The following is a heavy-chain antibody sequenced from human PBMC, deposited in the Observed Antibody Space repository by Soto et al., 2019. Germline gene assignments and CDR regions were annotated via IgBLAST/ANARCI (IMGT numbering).Heavy chain of an antibody. CDR2: ISGSGGST. Sequence: EVQLLESGGGLVQPGGSLRLSCAASGFTFSSYAMSWVRQAPGKGLEWVSAISGSGGSTYYADSVKGRFTISRDNSKNTLYLEMNSLRAEDTAVYYCAKDFLPSYGMDVWGQGTTVTVSS. CDR3: AKDFLPSYGMDV. J-gene: IGHJ6*02. V-gene: IGHV3-23*01. CDR1: GFTFSSYA.